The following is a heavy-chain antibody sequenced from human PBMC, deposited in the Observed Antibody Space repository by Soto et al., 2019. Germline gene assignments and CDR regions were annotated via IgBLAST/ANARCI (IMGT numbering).Heavy chain of an antibody. CDR1: GGSLSSSSYY. Sequence: PSETLSLTCTVSGGSLSSSSYYWGWIRQPPGKGLEWIGNIYHSASTKYSPSLKSRVTISVDTSKNQFSLNLSSVTAADTAVYYCARHLPYCGGDCYSLDYWGQGTLVTVSS. D-gene: IGHD2-21*02. V-gene: IGHV4-61*05. J-gene: IGHJ4*02. CDR3: ARHLPYCGGDCYSLDY. CDR2: IYHSAST.